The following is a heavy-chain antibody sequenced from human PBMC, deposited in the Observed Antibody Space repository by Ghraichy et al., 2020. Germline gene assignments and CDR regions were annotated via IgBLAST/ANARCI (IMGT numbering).Heavy chain of an antibody. Sequence: SETLSLTCTVSGGSISSSSYYWVWIRPSPGKGLEWLGSISYSGSTYYNPSLKSRVTISVDTSKTQFSLKVRSVTAADTAVYNCASSGSSLGEYYFDYWCQRPLVTFSS. J-gene: IGHJ4*02. V-gene: IGHV4-39*01. D-gene: IGHD1-26*01. CDR1: GGSISSSSYY. CDR3: ASSGSSLGEYYFDY. CDR2: ISYSGST.